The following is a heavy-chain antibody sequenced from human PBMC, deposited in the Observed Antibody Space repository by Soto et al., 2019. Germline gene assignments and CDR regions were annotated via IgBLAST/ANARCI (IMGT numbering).Heavy chain of an antibody. CDR1: GFTFNRYG. CDR2: ISFDGTAK. V-gene: IGHV3-30*03. CDR3: ATGRSTRFDP. D-gene: IGHD1-1*01. Sequence: QGLLVESGGSVVQPGRSLRLSCVASGFTFNRYGMHWVRQAPGKGLEWVAEISFDGTAKYYAESVKGRFTVSRDNGNNTLHLEMNSLGAKDTAVYFCATGRSTRFDPWGQGTLVTVSS. J-gene: IGHJ5*02.